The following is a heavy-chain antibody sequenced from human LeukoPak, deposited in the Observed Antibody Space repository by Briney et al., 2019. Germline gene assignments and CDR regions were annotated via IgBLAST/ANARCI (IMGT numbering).Heavy chain of an antibody. CDR3: ARSKGSCYDY. V-gene: IGHV4-34*01. CDR2: INHSGST. J-gene: IGHJ4*02. CDR1: GGSFSGYY. Sequence: SETLSLTCAVYGGSFSGYYWSWIRQPPGKGLEWIGEINHSGSTNYNPSLKSRVTISVDTSKNQFSLKLSSVTAADTAVYYCARSKGSCYDYWGQGTLVTVSS. D-gene: IGHD2-15*01.